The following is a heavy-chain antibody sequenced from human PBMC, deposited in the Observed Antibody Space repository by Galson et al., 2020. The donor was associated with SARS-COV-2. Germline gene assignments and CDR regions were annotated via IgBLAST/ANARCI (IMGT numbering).Heavy chain of an antibody. Sequence: GGSLRLSCAASGFTFSIYAMHWVRQAPGKGLEWVAVISYDGSNKYYADSVKGRFTISRDNSKNTLYLQMNSLRAEDTAVYYCARDLTGSYLTAFDIWGQGTMVTVSS. V-gene: IGHV3-30*04. CDR2: ISYDGSNK. CDR3: ARDLTGSYLTAFDI. CDR1: GFTFSIYA. D-gene: IGHD1-26*01. J-gene: IGHJ3*02.